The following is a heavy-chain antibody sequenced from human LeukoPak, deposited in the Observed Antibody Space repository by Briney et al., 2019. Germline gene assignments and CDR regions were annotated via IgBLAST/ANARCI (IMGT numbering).Heavy chain of an antibody. D-gene: IGHD3-9*01. CDR1: GGSICSGSFY. CDR2: IYTSRTT. J-gene: IGHJ4*02. Sequence: SETLSLTSALPGGSICSGSFYWSWIRQPAGKGLEWVGRIYTSRTTNYNTSLKSRVTISVDTSKNQFSLKLRSVTAADTAVYYCARGTYDILTGYLLFDYWGQGTLVTVSS. CDR3: ARGTYDILTGYLLFDY. V-gene: IGHV4-61*02.